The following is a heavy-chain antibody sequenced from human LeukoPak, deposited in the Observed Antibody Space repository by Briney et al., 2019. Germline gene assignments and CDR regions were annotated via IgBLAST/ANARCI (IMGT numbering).Heavy chain of an antibody. CDR3: ATELQTPRDY. CDR2: MSGSGCRT. J-gene: IGHJ4*02. V-gene: IGHV3-23*01. CDR1: GFTFSIYA. Sequence: GGSLRLSCAASGFTFSIYAMSWVRQAPGKGREWFSAMSGSGCRTYCADSVKGRFTISSDNSKNTLYLQMNSLRAEDTAVYYCATELQTPRDYWGQGNLVTVS. D-gene: IGHD4-11*01.